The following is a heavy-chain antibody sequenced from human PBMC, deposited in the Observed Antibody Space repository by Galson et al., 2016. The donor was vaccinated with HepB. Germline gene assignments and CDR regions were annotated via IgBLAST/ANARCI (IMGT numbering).Heavy chain of an antibody. V-gene: IGHV3-30*18. CDR1: GFTFSSFG. Sequence: SLRLSCAASGFTFSSFGMHWVRQAPGKGLEWVAAISYDASDKYYADSVKGRFTISRDNSKNTLYLQMNSLRAEDTALYYCAKDGCRGGSCYSSFDFWGQGTLVTVSP. CDR3: AKDGCRGGSCYSSFDF. CDR2: ISYDASDK. J-gene: IGHJ4*02. D-gene: IGHD2-15*01.